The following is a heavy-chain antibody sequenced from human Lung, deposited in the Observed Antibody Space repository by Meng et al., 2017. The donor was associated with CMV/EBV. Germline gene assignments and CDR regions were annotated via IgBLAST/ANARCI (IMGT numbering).Heavy chain of an antibody. CDR1: AYTFTGYY. Sequence: ASVKVSCKAFAYTFTGYYLHWVRQAPGQGLEWMGWINANSGGTNYAQKFQGRVTMTRDTAIGTAYMSLSRLRSDDTAVYYCARGSYYYDSSGPFDPWGQGNLVNGAS. J-gene: IGHJ5*02. CDR2: INANSGGT. CDR3: ARGSYYYDSSGPFDP. D-gene: IGHD3-22*01. V-gene: IGHV1-2*02.